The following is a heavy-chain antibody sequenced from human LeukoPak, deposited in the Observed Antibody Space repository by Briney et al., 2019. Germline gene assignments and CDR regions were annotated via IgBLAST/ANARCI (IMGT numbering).Heavy chain of an antibody. J-gene: IGHJ4*02. CDR2: IIPIFGTA. Sequence: ASVKVSCKASGGTFSSYAISWVRQAPGQGREWMGGIIPIFGTANYAQKFQGRVTITADESTSTAYMELSSLRSEDTAVYYCERDGLYYFDYWGQGTLVTVSS. CDR1: GGTFSSYA. D-gene: IGHD6-19*01. V-gene: IGHV1-69*13. CDR3: ERDGLYYFDY.